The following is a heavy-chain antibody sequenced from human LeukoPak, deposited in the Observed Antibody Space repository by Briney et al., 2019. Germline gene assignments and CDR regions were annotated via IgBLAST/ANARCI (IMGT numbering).Heavy chain of an antibody. V-gene: IGHV3-30*01. CDR3: ARDRHAQGYMDV. CDR1: GFTFSSYA. D-gene: IGHD2-2*01. CDR2: ISYDGSNK. J-gene: IGHJ6*03. Sequence: PGGSLRLSCAASGFTFSSYAMHWVRQAPGKGLEWVAVISYDGSNKYYADSAKGRFTISRDNSKNTLYLQMNSLRAEDTAVYYCARDRHAQGYMDVWGKGTTVTVSS.